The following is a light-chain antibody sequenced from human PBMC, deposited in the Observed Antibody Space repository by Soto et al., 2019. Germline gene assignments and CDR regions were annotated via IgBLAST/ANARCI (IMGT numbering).Light chain of an antibody. V-gene: IGKV3-11*01. Sequence: EIVLTQSPATLSLSPGERATLSCRASQSINGYLAWYQHKPGQAPRLLIDDASNRATGIPARFSGSGSGTDFTLTISSLEPEDFAVYYCQQYSNWPLTFGGGTKV. CDR1: QSINGY. CDR3: QQYSNWPLT. J-gene: IGKJ4*01. CDR2: DAS.